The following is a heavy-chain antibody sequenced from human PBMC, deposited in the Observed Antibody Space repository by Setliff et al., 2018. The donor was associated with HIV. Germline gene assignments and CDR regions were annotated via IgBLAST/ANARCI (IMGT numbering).Heavy chain of an antibody. J-gene: IGHJ4*02. Sequence: KASETLSLTCTVSSGSISGGVHYWSWIRQHPGKGLEWIGYIHYSGSTYYNPSLKSQVTISVDGSKNQFSLKLKSVTAADTAVYYCARWHPPYGFWEEDYWGQGILVTVSS. D-gene: IGHD3-10*01. CDR2: IHYSGST. CDR3: ARWHPPYGFWEEDY. CDR1: SGSISGGVHY. V-gene: IGHV4-30-4*08.